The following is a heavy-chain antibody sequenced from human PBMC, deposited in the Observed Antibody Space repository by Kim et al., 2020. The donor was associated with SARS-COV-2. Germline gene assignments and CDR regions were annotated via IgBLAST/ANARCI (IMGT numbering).Heavy chain of an antibody. CDR1: GYTFTSYA. V-gene: IGHV1-3*01. CDR2: INAGNGNT. CDR3: ARVSQQQIAHFDY. Sequence: ASVKVSCKASGYTFTSYAMHWVRQAPGQRLEWMGWINAGNGNTKYSQKFQGRVTITRDTSASTAYMELSSLRSEDTAVYYCARVSQQQIAHFDYWGQGTLVTVSS. D-gene: IGHD6-13*01. J-gene: IGHJ4*02.